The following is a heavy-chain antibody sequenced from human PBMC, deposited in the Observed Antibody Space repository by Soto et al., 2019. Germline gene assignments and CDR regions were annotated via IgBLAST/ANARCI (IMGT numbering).Heavy chain of an antibody. D-gene: IGHD3-3*01. CDR2: INAGNGNT. CDR3: ATDGQITIFGVASAPYAMDV. Sequence: ASVKVSCKASGYTFTSYAMHWVRQAPGQRLEWMGWINAGNGNTKYSQKFQGRVTITRDESTSTVYMDLSSLRSDDTAMYYCATDGQITIFGVASAPYAMDVWGQGTTVTVSS. CDR1: GYTFTSYA. J-gene: IGHJ6*02. V-gene: IGHV1-3*01.